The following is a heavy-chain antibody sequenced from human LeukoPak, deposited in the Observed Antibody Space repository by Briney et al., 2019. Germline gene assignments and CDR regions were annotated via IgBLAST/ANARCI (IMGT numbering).Heavy chain of an antibody. CDR2: IYTSGST. J-gene: IGHJ5*02. Sequence: SETLSLTCTVSGGSITSYYWSRIRQPAGKGLEWIGRIYTSGSTNYNPSLKSRVTISVDTSKNQFSLKLSSVTAADTAVYYCARPLGAARYNWFDPWGQGTLVTVSS. D-gene: IGHD1-26*01. CDR3: ARPLGAARYNWFDP. V-gene: IGHV4-4*07. CDR1: GGSITSYY.